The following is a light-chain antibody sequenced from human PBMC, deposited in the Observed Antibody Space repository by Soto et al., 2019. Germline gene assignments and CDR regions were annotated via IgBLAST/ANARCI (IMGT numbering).Light chain of an antibody. Sequence: DIVLTQSPDSLAVSLGERATINCKSSQNLLYRHDNKNPLAWYQQKPGQPPKLLIYWASTRESGVPDRFSGSGSGTDFTLTISSLQAEDVAVYYCQQYYSSRTFGQGTKVEIK. CDR3: QQYYSSRT. V-gene: IGKV4-1*01. J-gene: IGKJ1*01. CDR1: QNLLYRHDNKNP. CDR2: WAS.